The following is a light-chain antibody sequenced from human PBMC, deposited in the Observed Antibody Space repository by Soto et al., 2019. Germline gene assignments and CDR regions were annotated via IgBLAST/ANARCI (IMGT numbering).Light chain of an antibody. CDR1: QSVSSN. V-gene: IGKV3-15*01. Sequence: TPFVSPGSSAPLSCRASQSVSSNLAWYQQKPGQAPRLLIYGASTRATGIPARFSGSGSGTEFTLTITCLQFEDFAVYYFQEYNDLPTLNFCGGTIVEIK. J-gene: IGKJ4*01. CDR2: GAS. CDR3: QEYNDLPTLN.